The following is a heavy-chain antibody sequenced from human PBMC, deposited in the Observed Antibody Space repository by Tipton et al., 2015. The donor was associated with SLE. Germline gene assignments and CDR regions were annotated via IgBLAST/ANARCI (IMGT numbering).Heavy chain of an antibody. CDR1: GGSFSGYY. CDR3: ARGNTIFGVAYI. Sequence: TLSLTCAVYGGSFSGYYWSWIRQPPGKGLEWIGEINRSGSTNYNPSLKGRVTISVDTSENQFSLKLSSVTAADTAVYYCARGNTIFGVAYIWGQGTMVTVSS. J-gene: IGHJ3*02. CDR2: INRSGST. V-gene: IGHV4-34*01. D-gene: IGHD3-3*01.